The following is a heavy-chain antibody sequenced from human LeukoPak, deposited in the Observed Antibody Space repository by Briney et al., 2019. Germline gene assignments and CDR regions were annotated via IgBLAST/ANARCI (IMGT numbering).Heavy chain of an antibody. V-gene: IGHV3-21*01. CDR1: GFTFSTNS. J-gene: IGHJ4*02. CDR3: VRRLIAVAGPRHQ. D-gene: IGHD6-19*01. CDR2: IISSSTNM. Sequence: KPGGSLTLSCSGSGFTFSTNSMNWVRQAPGKGLEWVSSIISSSTNMYYADSVKGRFTMSRDNAKNSLFLQMNSLGAEATDVYECVRRLIAVAGPRHQWGQETRVTVS.